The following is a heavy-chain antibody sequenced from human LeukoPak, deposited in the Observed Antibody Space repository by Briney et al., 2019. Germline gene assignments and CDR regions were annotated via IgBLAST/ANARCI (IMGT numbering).Heavy chain of an antibody. D-gene: IGHD3-3*01. CDR2: IYSGGST. CDR3: ARVYDLWSGYFDY. V-gene: IGHV3-66*02. J-gene: IGHJ4*02. CDR1: GFTVSSNY. Sequence: GGSLRLSCAASGFTVSSNYMSWVRQAPGKGLEWVSVIYSGGSTYYADSVKGRFTISRDNSKNTLYLQMNSLRAEDTAVYYCARVYDLWSGYFDYWGQGTLVTVSS.